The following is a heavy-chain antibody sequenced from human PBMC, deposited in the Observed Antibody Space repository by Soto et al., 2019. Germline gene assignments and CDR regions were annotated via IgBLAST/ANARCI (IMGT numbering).Heavy chain of an antibody. V-gene: IGHV4-59*01. CDR1: GGSISNYY. J-gene: IGHJ4*02. CDR2: IYNGRT. CDR3: ARDKCGYDSGRYTWAY. D-gene: IGHD3-10*01. Sequence: QVQLQESGPGLVKPSETLSLTCSLSGGSISNYYWSWIRQPPGKTLEWIGYIYNGRTNYNESLKSRVTISVDTSKNQFSLNLNSVTAADTAMYYCARDKCGYDSGRYTWAYWGQGVLVTVSP.